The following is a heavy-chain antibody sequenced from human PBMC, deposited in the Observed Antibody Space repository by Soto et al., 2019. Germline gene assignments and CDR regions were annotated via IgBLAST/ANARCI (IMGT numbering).Heavy chain of an antibody. J-gene: IGHJ4*02. CDR3: ARDASTAMVTGYFDY. CDR1: GFTFSSYA. V-gene: IGHV3-30-3*01. CDR2: ISYDGSNK. Sequence: GGSLRLSCAASGFTFSSYAMHWVRQAPGKGLEWVAVISYDGSNKYYADSVKGRFTISRDNSKNTLYLQMNSLRAEDTAGYYCARDASTAMVTGYFDYWGQGTLVTVSS. D-gene: IGHD5-18*01.